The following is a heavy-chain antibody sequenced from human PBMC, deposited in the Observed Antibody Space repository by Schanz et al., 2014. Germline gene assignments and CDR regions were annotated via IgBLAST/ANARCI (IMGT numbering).Heavy chain of an antibody. Sequence: QVQLVQSGAEVKKPGASVKVSCKASGYTFTTYYMLWVRQAPGQGLEWMGWISAYNGNTNYAQKLQGRVTMTTDTSTSTAYMELRSLRSDDTAVYYCAREVGLYDRGWFDPWGQGTLVTVSS. D-gene: IGHD3-22*01. V-gene: IGHV1-18*01. CDR3: AREVGLYDRGWFDP. CDR2: ISAYNGNT. J-gene: IGHJ5*02. CDR1: GYTFTTYY.